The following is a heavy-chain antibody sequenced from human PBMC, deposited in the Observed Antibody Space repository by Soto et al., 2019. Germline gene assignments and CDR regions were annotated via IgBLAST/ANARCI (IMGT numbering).Heavy chain of an antibody. D-gene: IGHD2-15*01. CDR3: ARGRRVVVAEYYYYYYGMDV. Sequence: SETLSLTCAVYGGSFSGYYWSWIRQPPGKGLEWIGEINHSGSTNYNPSLKSRVTISVDTSKNQFSLKLSPVTAADTAVYYCARGRRVVVAEYYYYYYGMDVWGQGTTVTVSS. J-gene: IGHJ6*02. CDR1: GGSFSGYY. V-gene: IGHV4-34*01. CDR2: INHSGST.